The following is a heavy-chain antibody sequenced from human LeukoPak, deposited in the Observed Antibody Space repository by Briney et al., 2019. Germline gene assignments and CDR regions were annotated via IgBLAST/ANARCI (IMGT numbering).Heavy chain of an antibody. J-gene: IGHJ4*02. CDR3: AKDIYYDSSGYRGYFDY. V-gene: IGHV3-30*18. D-gene: IGHD3-22*01. Sequence: PGTSLRLSCAASGFTFSGYAMHWVRQAPGKGLEWVAVMSYDGSNKYYVDSVKGRFTDSRDNSKNTLYLQMNSLRAEDTAVYYCAKDIYYDSSGYRGYFDYWGQGTLVTVSS. CDR2: MSYDGSNK. CDR1: GFTFSGYA.